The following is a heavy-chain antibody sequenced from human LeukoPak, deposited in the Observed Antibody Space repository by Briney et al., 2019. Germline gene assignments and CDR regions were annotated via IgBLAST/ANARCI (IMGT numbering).Heavy chain of an antibody. D-gene: IGHD4-17*01. CDR1: GGSFSGFH. CDR2: ISYRGST. Sequence: ETLTLPCGVCGGSFSGFHWRWIRQPRGRGLEGIGEISYRGSTKYNPSLKSRVTIPVDRSKNQCSLKLTSVTAADTAMFYCARSDYPGDGFDVWDQGTMVTVSS. CDR3: ARSDYPGDGFDV. V-gene: IGHV4-34*01. J-gene: IGHJ3*01.